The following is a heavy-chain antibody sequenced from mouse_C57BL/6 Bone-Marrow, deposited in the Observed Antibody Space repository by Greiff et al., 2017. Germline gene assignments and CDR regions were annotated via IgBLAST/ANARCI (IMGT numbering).Heavy chain of an antibody. CDR1: GYTFTSYT. CDR2: INPSSGYT. V-gene: IGHV1-4*01. Sequence: QVQLQQSGAELARPGASVKMSCKASGYTFTSYTMHWVKQRPGPGLEWIGYINPSSGYTKYNQKFKDKATLTADKSSSTAYMQLSSLTSEDSAVYYCANYDSTPFAYWGQGTLVTVAA. D-gene: IGHD1-1*01. CDR3: ANYDSTPFAY. J-gene: IGHJ3*01.